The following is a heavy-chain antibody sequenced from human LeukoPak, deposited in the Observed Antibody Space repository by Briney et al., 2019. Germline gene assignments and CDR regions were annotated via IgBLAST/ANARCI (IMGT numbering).Heavy chain of an antibody. J-gene: IGHJ6*03. Sequence: PSETLSLTCTVSGGSISSSSYYWGWIRQPPGKGLEWIGSIYYSGSTYYNPSLKSRVTISVDTPKNQFSLKLSSVTAADTAVYYCARLYVYYYYMDVWGKGTTVTVSS. V-gene: IGHV4-39*01. CDR1: GGSISSSSYY. D-gene: IGHD3-16*01. CDR3: ARLYVYYYYMDV. CDR2: IYYSGST.